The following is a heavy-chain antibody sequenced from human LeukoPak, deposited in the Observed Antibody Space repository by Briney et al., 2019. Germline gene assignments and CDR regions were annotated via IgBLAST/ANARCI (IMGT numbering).Heavy chain of an antibody. CDR2: INQDGTEK. J-gene: IGHJ4*02. CDR1: GFPFSTYW. V-gene: IGHV3-7*01. D-gene: IGHD6-13*01. CDR3: ARALGQLVPFDY. Sequence: HTGGSLRLSCAASGFPFSTYWMSWVRQAPGKGLERVANINQDGTEKYYVDSVKGRFTISRDYAKNSLYLQMNSLRAEDTAVYYCARALGQLVPFDYWGQGTLVTVSS.